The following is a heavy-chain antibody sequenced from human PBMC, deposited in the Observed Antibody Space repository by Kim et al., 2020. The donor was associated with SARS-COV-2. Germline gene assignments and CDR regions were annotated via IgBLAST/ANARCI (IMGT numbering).Heavy chain of an antibody. J-gene: IGHJ3*02. V-gene: IGHV5-51*01. CDR3: ARHRVQRNYDAFDI. Sequence: GESLKISCQGSGYSFTTYWIGWVRQIPGKGLEWMGIIYPGDADTIYSPSFQGQVTISADKSIGTAYLQWSSLQASDTAMYYCARHRVQRNYDAFDIWGQGTMVIVSS. D-gene: IGHD6-13*01. CDR2: IYPGDADT. CDR1: GYSFTTYW.